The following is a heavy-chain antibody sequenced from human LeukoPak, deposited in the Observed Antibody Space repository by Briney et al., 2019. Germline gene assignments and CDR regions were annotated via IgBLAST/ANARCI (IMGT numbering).Heavy chain of an antibody. J-gene: IGHJ4*02. CDR1: GFTFSSYS. Sequence: GGSLRLSCAASGFTFSSYSMNWVRQAPGKGLEWVSYISSGSRTIYYADSVKGRFTMSRDNARNSLYLQMNSLRAEDTAVYYCARESITGHRDFDYWGQGTLVTVSS. CDR3: ARESITGHRDFDY. CDR2: ISSGSRTI. V-gene: IGHV3-48*01. D-gene: IGHD1-20*01.